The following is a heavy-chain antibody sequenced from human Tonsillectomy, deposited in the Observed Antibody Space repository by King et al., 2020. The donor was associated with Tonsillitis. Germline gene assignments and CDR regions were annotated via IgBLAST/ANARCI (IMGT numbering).Heavy chain of an antibody. J-gene: IGHJ5*02. D-gene: IGHD3-10*01. Sequence: VQLVESGGGLVQPGGSLRLSCAASGFTFGNYWMSWVRQAPGKGLEWVANIKQDGSEKYYVDSVKGRFTISRDNPDNSLYLQMNSLRAEDTAVYYCARDRLWFGKLPWFDPWGQGTLVTVSS. CDR1: GFTFGNYW. V-gene: IGHV3-7*01. CDR3: ARDRLWFGKLPWFDP. CDR2: IKQDGSEK.